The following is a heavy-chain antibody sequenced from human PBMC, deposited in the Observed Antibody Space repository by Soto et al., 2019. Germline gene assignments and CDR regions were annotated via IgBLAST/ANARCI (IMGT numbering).Heavy chain of an antibody. D-gene: IGHD1-20*01. Sequence: SETLSLTCTVSGGSVSSTSYYWSWIRQPPGKGLEWIGYIYNSGSTNYKPSLKSRVTISVDTSKNQFSLKLKSVTAADTAVYFCASDVRGRYRVSHYYSGIDLWGPGTT. CDR1: GGSVSSTSYY. CDR3: ASDVRGRYRVSHYYSGIDL. CDR2: IYNSGST. J-gene: IGHJ6*01. V-gene: IGHV4-61*01.